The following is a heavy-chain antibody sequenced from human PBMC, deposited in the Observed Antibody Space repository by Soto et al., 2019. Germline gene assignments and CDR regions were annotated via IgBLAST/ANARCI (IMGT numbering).Heavy chain of an antibody. CDR1: GGSINYNSYH. D-gene: IGHD2-2*01. CDR2: IFYTGTT. CDR3: ARLVVVAPVANV. J-gene: IGHJ4*02. Sequence: QLQLQESGPGLVKPSETLSLTCSVSGGSINYNSYHWGWIRQPPGQGLEWIGSIFYTGTTFYNPTLESRVTMSVDTAKNSFSLHLTSVTAADTAVYFCARLVVVAPVANVWGQGTLATVSS. V-gene: IGHV4-39*02.